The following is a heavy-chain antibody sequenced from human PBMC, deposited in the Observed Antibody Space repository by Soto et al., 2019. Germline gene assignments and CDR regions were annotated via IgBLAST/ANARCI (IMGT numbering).Heavy chain of an antibody. CDR2: ISGSGGST. CDR1: GFTFSSYA. J-gene: IGHJ4*02. CDR3: AKGSWNIVATSFDY. Sequence: GGSRRLSCAASGFTFSSYAMSWVRQAPGKGLEWVSAISGSGGSTYYADSVKGRFTISRDNSKNTLYLQMNSLRAEDTAVYYCAKGSWNIVATSFDYWGQGTLVTVSS. V-gene: IGHV3-23*01. D-gene: IGHD5-12*01.